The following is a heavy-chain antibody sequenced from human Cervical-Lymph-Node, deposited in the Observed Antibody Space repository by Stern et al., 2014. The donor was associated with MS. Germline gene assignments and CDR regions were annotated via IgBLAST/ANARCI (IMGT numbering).Heavy chain of an antibody. V-gene: IGHV2-70*01. D-gene: IGHD4-23*01. CDR2: IDWDDDK. J-gene: IGHJ4*02. Sequence: TLKESGPALVKPTQTLTLTCTFSGFSLSTSGMCVSWIRQPPGKALEWLALIDWDDDKYYSTSLKTRLTISKDTSKNQVVLTMTNMDPVDTATYFCARSGGDDYGGNDFDYWGQGTLVTVSS. CDR3: ARSGGDDYGGNDFDY. CDR1: GFSLSTSGMC.